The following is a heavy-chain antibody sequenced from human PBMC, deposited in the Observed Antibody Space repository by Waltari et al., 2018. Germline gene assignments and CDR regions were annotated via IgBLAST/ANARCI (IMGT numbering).Heavy chain of an antibody. Sequence: QVQLQESGPGLVKPSQTLSLTCTVSGGSISSGSYYWSWIRQPAGKGLEWIGYIHTSGSTNYNPPLTSRVTISVDTSKNQFSLKLSSVTAADTAVYYCASSITMVQGVYYWGQGTLVTVSS. V-gene: IGHV4-61*09. CDR3: ASSITMVQGVYY. CDR2: IHTSGST. D-gene: IGHD3-10*01. J-gene: IGHJ4*02. CDR1: GGSISSGSYY.